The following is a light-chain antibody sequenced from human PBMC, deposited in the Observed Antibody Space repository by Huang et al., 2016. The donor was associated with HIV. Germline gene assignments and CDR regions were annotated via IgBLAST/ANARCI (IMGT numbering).Light chain of an antibody. CDR1: QSVNRQ. CDR2: DAS. J-gene: IGKJ4*01. Sequence: EIVLTQSPAILSLSPGERATFSCRASQSVNRQLAWYQQKPGQPPRLLISDASNRATGIPDRFSGSGSGTDFTLTISSLEPEDFAVYYCQQRSNWPLTFGGGTKVEIK. V-gene: IGKV3-11*01. CDR3: QQRSNWPLT.